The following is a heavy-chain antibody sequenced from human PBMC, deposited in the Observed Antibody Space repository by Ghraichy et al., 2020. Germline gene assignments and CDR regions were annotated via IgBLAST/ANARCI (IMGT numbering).Heavy chain of an antibody. CDR2: IYTSGST. J-gene: IGHJ1*01. V-gene: IGHV4-61*02. CDR3: ARGGVGAKGRGAEYFQH. D-gene: IGHD1-26*01. CDR1: GGSISSGSYY. Sequence: SETLSLTCTVSGGSISSGSYYWSWIRQPAGKGLEWIGRIYTSGSTNYNPSLKSRVTISVDTSKNQFSLKLSSVTAADTAVYYCARGGVGAKGRGAEYFQHWGQGTLVTVSS.